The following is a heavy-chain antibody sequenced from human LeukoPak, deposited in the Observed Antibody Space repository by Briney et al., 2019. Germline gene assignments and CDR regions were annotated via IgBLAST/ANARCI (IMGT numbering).Heavy chain of an antibody. J-gene: IGHJ4*02. CDR2: IKQDGSEK. Sequence: GGSLRLSCAASGFTFSSYWMSWVRQAPGKGLEWVANIKQDGSEKYYVDSVKGRFTISRDNAKNSLYLQMNSLRAEDTAVYYCALKFHDYNYPFDYWGQGTLVTVSS. CDR3: ALKFHDYNYPFDY. V-gene: IGHV3-7*01. CDR1: GFTFSSYW. D-gene: IGHD5-12*01.